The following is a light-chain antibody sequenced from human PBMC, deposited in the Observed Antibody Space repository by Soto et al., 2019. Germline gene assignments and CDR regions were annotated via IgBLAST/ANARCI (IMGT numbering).Light chain of an antibody. CDR3: LLYFGGAQI. J-gene: IGLJ2*01. CDR2: SAD. V-gene: IGLV7-43*01. CDR1: TGAVTNDNY. Sequence: QAVVTQEPSLTVSPGGTVTLTCASSTGAVTNDNYPNWLQQKPGQAPRGLIYSADNRHSWTPARFSGSLLGGKAALTLSGVQHEDEGDYYCLLYFGGAQIFGGGTKVTVL.